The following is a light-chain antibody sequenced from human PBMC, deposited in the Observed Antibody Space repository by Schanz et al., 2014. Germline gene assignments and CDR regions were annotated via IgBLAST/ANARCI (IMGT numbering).Light chain of an antibody. CDR3: QQYYSIPLT. V-gene: IGKV3-20*01. Sequence: EIVLTQSPGSLSLSPGDRATLSCRASQSVSSIDLAWYQQKPGQAPNVLIYGASRRATGIPARFSGSGSGTDFTLTISSLQAEDVAVYYCQQYYSIPLTFGQGTKVEIK. CDR2: GAS. J-gene: IGKJ1*01. CDR1: QSVSSID.